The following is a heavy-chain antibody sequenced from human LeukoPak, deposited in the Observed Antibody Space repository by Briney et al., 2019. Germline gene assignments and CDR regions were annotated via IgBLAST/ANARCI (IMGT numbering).Heavy chain of an antibody. Sequence: PGGSLRLSCAASGFTFSSYSMNWVRQAPGKGLEWVSSISSSSSYIYYADSVKGRFTISRDNAKNSLYLQMNSLRDEDTAVYYCARVWQDYSGVDYWGQGTLVTVSS. CDR3: ARVWQDYSGVDY. V-gene: IGHV3-21*01. CDR1: GFTFSSYS. J-gene: IGHJ4*02. CDR2: ISSSSSYI. D-gene: IGHD2-21*01.